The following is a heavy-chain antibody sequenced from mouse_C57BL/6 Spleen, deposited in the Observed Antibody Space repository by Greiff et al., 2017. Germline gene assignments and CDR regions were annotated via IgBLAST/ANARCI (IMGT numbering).Heavy chain of an antibody. D-gene: IGHD3-2*02. Sequence: VKLQESGAELVKPGASVKMSCKASGYTFTSYWITWVKQRPGQGLEWIGDIYPGSGSTNYNEKFKSKATLTVDTSSSTAYMQLSSLTSEDSAVYYCARGEDSSGFAYWGQGTLVTVSA. V-gene: IGHV1-55*01. CDR1: GYTFTSYW. J-gene: IGHJ3*01. CDR3: ARGEDSSGFAY. CDR2: IYPGSGST.